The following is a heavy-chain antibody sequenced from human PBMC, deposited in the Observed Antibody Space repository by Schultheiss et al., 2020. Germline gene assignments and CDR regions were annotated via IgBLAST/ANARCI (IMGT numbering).Heavy chain of an antibody. CDR3: ARLDYGDYSSFYFDY. CDR2: IYYSGST. J-gene: IGHJ4*02. V-gene: IGHV4-59*08. CDR1: GGSISSYY. D-gene: IGHD4-17*01. Sequence: SETLSLTCTVSGGSISSYYWSWIRQPPGKGLEWIGYIYYSGSTNYNPSLKSRVTISVDTSKNQFSLQLSSVTAADTAVYYCARLDYGDYSSFYFDYWGQGTLVTVSS.